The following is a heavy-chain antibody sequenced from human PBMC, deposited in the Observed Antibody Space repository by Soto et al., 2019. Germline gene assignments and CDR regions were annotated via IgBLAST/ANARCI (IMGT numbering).Heavy chain of an antibody. D-gene: IGHD2-21*02. CDR2: ISWNGGTI. CDR1: GFSFAGYA. Sequence: EVQVVESGGGLVQPGRSLRLSCAASGFSFAGYAMHWVRQAPGKGLEWVSGISWNGGTIGYADSVKGRFTISRDNAKNSLYQQMNSLRAEDTTLYYCAKSTGGTANGMGVWGQGTTVTVSS. CDR3: AKSTGGTANGMGV. J-gene: IGHJ6*02. V-gene: IGHV3-9*01.